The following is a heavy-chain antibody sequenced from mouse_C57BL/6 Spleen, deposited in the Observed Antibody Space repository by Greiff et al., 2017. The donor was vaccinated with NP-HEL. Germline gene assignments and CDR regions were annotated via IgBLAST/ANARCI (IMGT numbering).Heavy chain of an antibody. CDR2: ISSGGDYI. J-gene: IGHJ1*03. CDR3: TRDHSGYVWYFDV. Sequence: EVQRVESGEGLVKPGGSLKLSCAASGFTFSSYAMPWVRQTPEKRLEWVAYISSGGDYIYYADTVKGRFTISRDNARNTLYLQMSSLKSEATAMYCGTRDHSGYVWYFDVWGTGTTVTVSS. CDR1: GFTFSSYA. D-gene: IGHD1-1*01. V-gene: IGHV5-9-1*02.